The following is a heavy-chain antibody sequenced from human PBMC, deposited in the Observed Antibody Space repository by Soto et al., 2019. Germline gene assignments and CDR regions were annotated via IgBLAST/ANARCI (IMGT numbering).Heavy chain of an antibody. Sequence: PSQTLSLTCAISGDSVSSNSAAWNWIRQSPSRGLEWLGRTYYRSKWYNDYAVSVKSRITINPDTSKNQFSLQLNSVTAADTAVYYCARQDYGALIYYYYMDVWGKGTTVTVSS. CDR2: TYYRSKWYN. J-gene: IGHJ6*03. CDR3: ARQDYGALIYYYYMDV. V-gene: IGHV6-1*01. CDR1: GDSVSSNSAA. D-gene: IGHD4-17*01.